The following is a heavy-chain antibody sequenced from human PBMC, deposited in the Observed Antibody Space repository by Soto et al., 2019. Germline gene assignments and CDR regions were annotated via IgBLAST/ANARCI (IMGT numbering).Heavy chain of an antibody. J-gene: IGHJ4*02. CDR2: IKQDGSEK. V-gene: IGHV3-7*01. CDR3: ARDRSWPTGRALDY. Sequence: LRLSCAASGFTFSSYWMIWVRHAPGKGLEWVANIKQDGSEKYYVDSVKGRFTISRDNAKNSLYLQMNSLRAEDTAVYYCARDRSWPTGRALDYWGQGTLVTVSS. D-gene: IGHD5-12*01. CDR1: GFTFSSYW.